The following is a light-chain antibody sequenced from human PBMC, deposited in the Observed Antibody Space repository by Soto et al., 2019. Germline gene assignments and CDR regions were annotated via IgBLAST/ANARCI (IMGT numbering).Light chain of an antibody. CDR2: NDD. V-gene: IGLV1-44*01. J-gene: IGLJ2*01. Sequence: QAVVTQPPSVSGTPGLRVTISCSGGSSNIGRDTVNWYQQLPGTAPKLLMFNDDQRPSGVPDRFSGSRSGTSASLAISGLQSDDEADYYCAAWDDSLNAVVFGGGTKLTVL. CDR3: AAWDDSLNAVV. CDR1: SSNIGRDT.